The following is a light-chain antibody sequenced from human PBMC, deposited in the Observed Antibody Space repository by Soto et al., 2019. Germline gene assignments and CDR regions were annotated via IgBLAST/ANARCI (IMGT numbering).Light chain of an antibody. Sequence: DIQLTQSPSILSAAVGDRVTITCRASQSVTDWLAWYQQKPGKAPKLLIYDASSLQSGVPSRFSGSGSGTEFSLTVRRLQPDDFATYYCQQYYRSCTFGQGTNVEIK. V-gene: IGKV1-5*01. CDR3: QQYYRSCT. J-gene: IGKJ2*02. CDR2: DAS. CDR1: QSVTDW.